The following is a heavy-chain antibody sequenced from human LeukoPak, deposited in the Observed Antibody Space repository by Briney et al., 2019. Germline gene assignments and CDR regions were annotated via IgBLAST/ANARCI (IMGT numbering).Heavy chain of an antibody. CDR2: ISYDGTNK. CDR1: GFIFSNYG. D-gene: IGHD6-13*01. J-gene: IGHJ4*02. CDR3: AKDPRRYSRTGGYFDY. V-gene: IGHV3-30*18. Sequence: GGSLRLSCAASGFIFSNYGMHWVRQAPGKGLEWVAFISYDGTNKYYADSVKGRFTISRDNSKNTLYLQMNSLRAEDTAVYYCAKDPRRYSRTGGYFDYWGQGTLVTVSS.